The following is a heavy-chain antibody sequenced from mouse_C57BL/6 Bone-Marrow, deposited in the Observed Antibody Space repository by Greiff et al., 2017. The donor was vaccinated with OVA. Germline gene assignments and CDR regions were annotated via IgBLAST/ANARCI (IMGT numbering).Heavy chain of an antibody. CDR1: GYTFTSYW. V-gene: IGHV1-64*01. J-gene: IGHJ2*01. CDR2: IHPNSGST. Sequence: QVHVKQPGAELVKPGASVKLSCKASGYTFTSYWMHWVKQRPGQGLEWIGMIHPNSGSTNYNEKFKSKATLTVDKSSSTAYMQLSSLTSEDSAVYYCARSGFYYYGSSLDYWGQGTTLTVSS. CDR3: ARSGFYYYGSSLDY. D-gene: IGHD1-1*01.